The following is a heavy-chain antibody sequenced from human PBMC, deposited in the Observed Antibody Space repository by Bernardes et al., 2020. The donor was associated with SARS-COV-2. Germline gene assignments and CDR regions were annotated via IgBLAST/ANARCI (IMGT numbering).Heavy chain of an antibody. J-gene: IGHJ3*02. CDR1: GFTFSSYG. CDR2: IWYDGSNK. Sequence: GGSLRLSCAASGFTFSSYGMHWVRQAPGKGLEWVAVIWYDGSNKYYADSVKGRFTISRDNSKNTLYLQMNSLKTEDTAVYYCVRADCSSTSCYSNGFDIWGQGTTVTVSS. V-gene: IGHV3-33*01. CDR3: VRADCSSTSCYSNGFDI. D-gene: IGHD2-2*01.